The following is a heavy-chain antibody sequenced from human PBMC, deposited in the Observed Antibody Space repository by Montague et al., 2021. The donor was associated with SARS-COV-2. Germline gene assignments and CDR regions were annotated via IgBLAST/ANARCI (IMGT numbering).Heavy chain of an antibody. Sequence: SLRLSLSASGFTFTSYGMHWVRQAPGKGLLWAALIWYDGSNKYYADSVKGRFTISRDNSKNTLYLQMNSLRAEDTAVYYCARESGFGDHGNAFDIWGQGTMVTVSS. J-gene: IGHJ3*02. CDR3: ARESGFGDHGNAFDI. CDR1: GFTFTSYG. D-gene: IGHD4-17*01. CDR2: IWYDGSNK. V-gene: IGHV3-33*01.